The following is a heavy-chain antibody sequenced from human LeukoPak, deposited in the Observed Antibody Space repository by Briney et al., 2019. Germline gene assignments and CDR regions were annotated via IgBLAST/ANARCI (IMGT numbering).Heavy chain of an antibody. J-gene: IGHJ4*02. CDR1: GGSISSGDYY. CDR2: IYYSGST. CDR3: ARGSVWSSSWYDY. D-gene: IGHD6-13*01. Sequence: SETLSPTCTVSGGSISSGDYYWSWIRQPPGKGLEWIGYIYYSGSTYYNPSLKSRVTISVDTSKNQFSLKLSSVTAADTAVYYCARGSVWSSSWYDYWGQGTLVTVSS. V-gene: IGHV4-30-4*01.